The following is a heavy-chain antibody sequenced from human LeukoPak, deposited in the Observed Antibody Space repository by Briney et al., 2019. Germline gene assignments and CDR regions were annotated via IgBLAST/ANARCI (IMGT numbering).Heavy chain of an antibody. J-gene: IGHJ5*02. CDR2: IIPIFGTA. D-gene: IGHD1-7*01. Sequence: SVKVSCKASGGTFSSYAISWVRQAPGQGLEWMGGIIPIFGTANYAQKFQGRVMITTDESTSTAYMELSSLRSEDTAVYYCARDNYAGANWFDPWGQGTLVTVSS. CDR1: GGTFSSYA. V-gene: IGHV1-69*05. CDR3: ARDNYAGANWFDP.